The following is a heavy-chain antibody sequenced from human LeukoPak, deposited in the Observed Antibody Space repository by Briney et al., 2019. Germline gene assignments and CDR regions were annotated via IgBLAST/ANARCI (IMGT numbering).Heavy chain of an antibody. D-gene: IGHD3-10*01. CDR2: IKQDGSEK. V-gene: IGHV3-7*01. CDR3: AREGLLWFGELSAYYYGMDV. Sequence: GGSLRLSCAASGFTFSSYWMSWVRQAPGKGLEWVANIKQDGSEKYYVDSVKGRFTISRDNAKNSLYLQMNSLRAEDTAVYYCAREGLLWFGELSAYYYGMDVWGQGTTVTVSS. CDR1: GFTFSSYW. J-gene: IGHJ6*02.